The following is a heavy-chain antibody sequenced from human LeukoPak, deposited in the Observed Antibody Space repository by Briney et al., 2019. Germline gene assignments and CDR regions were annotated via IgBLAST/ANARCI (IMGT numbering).Heavy chain of an antibody. V-gene: IGHV1-46*01. CDR3: ARVRSYGGNSAPIDY. CDR2: INPSGGST. CDR1: GYTFTSYY. D-gene: IGHD4-23*01. Sequence: GASVKVSCKASGYTFTSYYMHWVRQAPGQGLEWMGIINPSGGSTSYAQKFQGRVTMTRDTSTSTVYMELSSLRFEDTAVYYCARVRSYGGNSAPIDYWGQGTLVTVSS. J-gene: IGHJ4*02.